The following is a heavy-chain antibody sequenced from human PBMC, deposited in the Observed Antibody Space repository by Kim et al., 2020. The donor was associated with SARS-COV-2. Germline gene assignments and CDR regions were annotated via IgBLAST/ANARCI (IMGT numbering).Heavy chain of an antibody. J-gene: IGHJ4*02. V-gene: IGHV3-11*06. CDR3: ARSQDYYDSSGYLYYFDY. Sequence: KGRFTISRDNAKNSLYLQMNSLRAEDTAVYYCARSQDYYDSSGYLYYFDYWGQGTLVTVSS. D-gene: IGHD3-22*01.